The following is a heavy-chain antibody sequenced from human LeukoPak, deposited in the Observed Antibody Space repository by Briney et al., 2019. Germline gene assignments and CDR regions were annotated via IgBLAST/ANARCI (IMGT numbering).Heavy chain of an antibody. CDR2: ISGTGVNT. D-gene: IGHD2-2*01. V-gene: IGHV3-23*01. CDR1: GFTFSSDA. J-gene: IGHJ5*02. Sequence: GGSLRLSCAASGFTFSSDAMSWVRQAPGKGLEWVSAISGTGVNTYYADSVRGRFTISRDNSKNTLYLQMNSLTGEDTAVYYCAKFRVVPAATNWFDPWGQGTLVTVSP. CDR3: AKFRVVPAATNWFDP.